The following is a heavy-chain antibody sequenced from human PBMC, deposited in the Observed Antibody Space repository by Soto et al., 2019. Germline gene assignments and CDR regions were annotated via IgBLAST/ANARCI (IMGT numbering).Heavy chain of an antibody. V-gene: IGHV3-23*01. CDR1: GFTFSSYA. CDR3: AQGGIFGVVTSEDY. D-gene: IGHD3-3*01. Sequence: EVKLLESGGGLVQPGGSMRLSCAASGFTFSSYAMSWVRQAPGKGLEWVSAISGSGINTYYADSVKGRFTISRDTSKTTLYLQMNSLRAKDTAVYYCAQGGIFGVVTSEDYWGQGTLVTVSS. J-gene: IGHJ4*02. CDR2: ISGSGINT.